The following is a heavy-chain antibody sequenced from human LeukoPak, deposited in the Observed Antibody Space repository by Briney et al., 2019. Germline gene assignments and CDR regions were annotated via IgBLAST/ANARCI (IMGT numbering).Heavy chain of an antibody. J-gene: IGHJ2*01. CDR2: ISYDGSNK. D-gene: IGHD5-18*01. Sequence: GRSLRLSCAASGFTFSSYGMHWVRQAPGKGLEWVAVISYDGSNKYYADSVKGRFTISRDNSKNTLYLQMNSLRAEDTAVYYCAKDLGGYSTWGYFDLWGRGTLVTVSS. CDR3: AKDLGGYSTWGYFDL. V-gene: IGHV3-30*18. CDR1: GFTFSSYG.